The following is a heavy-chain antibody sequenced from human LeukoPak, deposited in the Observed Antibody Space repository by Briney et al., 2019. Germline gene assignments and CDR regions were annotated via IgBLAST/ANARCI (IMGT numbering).Heavy chain of an antibody. V-gene: IGHV3-23*01. CDR2: ISGSGANT. CDR3: AREVVGATTLGLV. CDR1: GFIFSSYA. D-gene: IGHD1-26*01. Sequence: GGSLRLSCAASGFIFSSYAMSWVRQVPGKGLQWVSSISGSGANTYNADSVKGRFTISRDNSKNTLYLQMNSLRAEDTAVYYCAREVVGATTLGLVWGQGTLVTVSS. J-gene: IGHJ4*02.